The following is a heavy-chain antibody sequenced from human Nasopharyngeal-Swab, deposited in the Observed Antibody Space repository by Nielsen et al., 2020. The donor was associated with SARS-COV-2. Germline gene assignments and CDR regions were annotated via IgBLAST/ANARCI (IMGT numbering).Heavy chain of an antibody. CDR3: ARDSPASRGDY. D-gene: IGHD5-24*01. J-gene: IGHJ4*02. CDR2: IGTNSGGT. V-gene: IGHV1-2*06. CDR1: GYTFTAFS. Sequence: ASVKVSCKASGYTFTAFSIHWVRQFPGQGVEWVGRIGTNSGGTLYAQRFRGRVTMTRDTSVATAYMELSDLRSDDTAVYYCARDSPASRGDYWGQGTLVTVSS.